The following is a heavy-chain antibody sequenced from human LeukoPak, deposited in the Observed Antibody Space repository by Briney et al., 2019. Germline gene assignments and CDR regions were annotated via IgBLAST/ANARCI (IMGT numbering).Heavy chain of an antibody. CDR1: GGSFSGYY. J-gene: IGHJ4*02. Sequence: SETLSLTCAVCGGSFSGYYWSWIRQPPGKGLEWIGEINHSGSTNYNPSLKSRVTISVDTSKNQFSLKLSSVTAADTAVYYCAASSVAGLFDYWGQGTLVTVSS. V-gene: IGHV4-34*01. CDR3: AASSVAGLFDY. CDR2: INHSGST. D-gene: IGHD6-19*01.